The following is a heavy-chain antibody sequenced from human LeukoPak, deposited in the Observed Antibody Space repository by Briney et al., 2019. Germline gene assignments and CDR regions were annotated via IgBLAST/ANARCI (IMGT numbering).Heavy chain of an antibody. CDR3: ARWPGELYYFDY. Sequence: GASVKVSCKASGYTFTGYYMHWVRQAPGQGLEWMGWFNPNSGGTNYAQKFQGRVTMTRDTSISTAYMELSRLRSDDTAVYYCARWPGELYYFDYWGQGTLVTVSS. CDR2: FNPNSGGT. CDR1: GYTFTGYY. V-gene: IGHV1-2*02. D-gene: IGHD1-7*01. J-gene: IGHJ4*02.